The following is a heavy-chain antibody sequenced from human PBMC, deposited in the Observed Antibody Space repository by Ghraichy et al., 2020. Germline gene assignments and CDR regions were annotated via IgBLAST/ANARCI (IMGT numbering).Heavy chain of an antibody. D-gene: IGHD2-15*01. J-gene: IGHJ6*02. Sequence: SETLSLTCAVYGGSFSGYYWSWIRQPPGKGLEWIGEINHSGSTNYNPSLKSRVTISVDTSKNQFSLKLSSVTAADTAVYYCAGPLGYCSGGSCYSLYYYGMDVWGQGTTVTVSS. V-gene: IGHV4-34*01. CDR3: AGPLGYCSGGSCYSLYYYGMDV. CDR2: INHSGST. CDR1: GGSFSGYY.